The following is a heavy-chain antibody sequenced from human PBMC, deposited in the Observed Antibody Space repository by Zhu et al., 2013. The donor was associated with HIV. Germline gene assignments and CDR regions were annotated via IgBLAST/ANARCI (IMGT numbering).Heavy chain of an antibody. V-gene: IGHV1-69*01. CDR1: GGTFSSYA. CDR3: ARTYCSGGSCYPEVIWFDP. J-gene: IGHJ5*02. D-gene: IGHD2-15*01. CDR2: IIPIFGTA. Sequence: QVQLVQSGAEVKKPGSSVKVSCKASGGTFSSYAISWARQAPGQGLEWMGGIIPIFGTANYAQKFQGRVTITADESTSTAYMELSSLRSEDTAVYYCARTYCSGGSCYPEVIWFDPWGQGTLVTVSS.